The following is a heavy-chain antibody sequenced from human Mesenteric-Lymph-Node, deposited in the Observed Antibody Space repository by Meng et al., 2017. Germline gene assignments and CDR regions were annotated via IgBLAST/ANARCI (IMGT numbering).Heavy chain of an antibody. Sequence: QVQLVQSGSELKKPGESVKVSCQAAGYTFTSSSMNWVRHAPGQGLEWMGWININTGNPTYAQGFTGRFVFSLDTSVGTAYLQIDSLKADDTAAYYCARGNGWRFDYWGQGTLVTVSS. V-gene: IGHV7-4-1*01. CDR2: ININTGNP. CDR1: GYTFTSSS. J-gene: IGHJ4*02. CDR3: ARGNGWRFDY. D-gene: IGHD6-19*01.